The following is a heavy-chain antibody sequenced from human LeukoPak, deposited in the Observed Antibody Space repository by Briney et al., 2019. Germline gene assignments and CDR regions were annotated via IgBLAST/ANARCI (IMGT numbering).Heavy chain of an antibody. D-gene: IGHD2-2*01. Sequence: PGGSLRLSCAASGFTFSSYAMSWVRQSPGKGLEWVSAISGSGGNTYSADSVKGRCTISRDNSLQTLFLHMNSLRAEDTAVYYCARVSAAMTHWHFDLWGRGTLVTVSS. V-gene: IGHV3-23*01. CDR3: ARVSAAMTHWHFDL. CDR1: GFTFSSYA. J-gene: IGHJ2*01. CDR2: ISGSGGNT.